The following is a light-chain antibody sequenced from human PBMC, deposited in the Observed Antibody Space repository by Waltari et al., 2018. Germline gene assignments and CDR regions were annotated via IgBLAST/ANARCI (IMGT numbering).Light chain of an antibody. CDR3: SSYTSTGV. Sequence: LVLTQSPSASASLGASVKPTCTLSSGYSSNVLAWLQPQPGKGPRYLLKVDSDGSHRKGGDMPDRFSGSKAGNTASLTNAGLQCEDEAEYYCSSYTSTGVFGGGTKLTVL. CDR2: VDSDGSH. CDR1: SGYSSNV. J-gene: IGLJ3*02. V-gene: IGLV4-69*01.